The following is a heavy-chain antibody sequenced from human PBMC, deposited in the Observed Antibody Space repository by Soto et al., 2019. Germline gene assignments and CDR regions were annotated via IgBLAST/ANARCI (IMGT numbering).Heavy chain of an antibody. CDR2: IVPMLGIT. CDR1: GGTSTIYT. D-gene: IGHD1-26*01. Sequence: QVPLVQSGAELKKPGSSVKVSCEASGGTSTIYTITWVRQAPGQGLAWMGRIVPMLGITNYARNFQDRLTITADQSKGTVYMELSSLRFEDTALYYCATEKYGAGRVGVYDWGQGTLVTVSS. CDR3: ATEKYGAGRVGVYD. V-gene: IGHV1-69*08. J-gene: IGHJ4*02.